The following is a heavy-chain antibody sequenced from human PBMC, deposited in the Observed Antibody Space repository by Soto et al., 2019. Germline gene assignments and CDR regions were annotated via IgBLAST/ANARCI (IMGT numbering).Heavy chain of an antibody. CDR1: GFSLSTSEEG. CDR2: IYWDDDK. D-gene: IGHD5-12*01. CDR3: VHRSGMWGNRWLPGD. J-gene: IGHJ4*02. Sequence: QITLKESGPTLVKPTQTLTLTCTFSGFSLSTSEEGVGWIRQPPGKALEWLALIYWDDDKRYSPSLKSRLTITKDTSKNQVVLTMTNMDPVDTATYYCVHRSGMWGNRWLPGDWGQGTLVTVSS. V-gene: IGHV2-5*02.